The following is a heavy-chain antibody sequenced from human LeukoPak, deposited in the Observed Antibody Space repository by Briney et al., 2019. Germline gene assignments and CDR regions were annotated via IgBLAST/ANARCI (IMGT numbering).Heavy chain of an antibody. J-gene: IGHJ4*02. Sequence: SETLSLTCSVSGYSISTSYYWGWIRQPPGKGLEWIGNIYHSGSTHSNPTLKSRLTISVDTSKNQFSLKLSSVTAADTAVYYCSAAAGRRGRFDYWGQGTLVTVSS. CDR3: SAAAGRRGRFDY. CDR1: GYSISTSYY. D-gene: IGHD6-13*01. CDR2: IYHSGST. V-gene: IGHV4-38-2*02.